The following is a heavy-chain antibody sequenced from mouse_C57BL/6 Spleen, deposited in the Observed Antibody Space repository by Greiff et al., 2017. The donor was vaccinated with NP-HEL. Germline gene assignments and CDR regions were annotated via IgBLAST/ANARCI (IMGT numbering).Heavy chain of an antibody. D-gene: IGHD2-3*01. V-gene: IGHV5-17*01. J-gene: IGHJ2*01. CDR1: GFTFSDYG. Sequence: EVKLVESGGGLVKPGGSLKLSCAASGFTFSDYGMHWVRQAPEKGLEWVAYISSGSSTIYYADIVKGRFTISRDNAKNTLFLQMTSLRSEDTAMYYCARGDGYYGDYWGQGTTLTVSS. CDR2: ISSGSSTI. CDR3: ARGDGYYGDY.